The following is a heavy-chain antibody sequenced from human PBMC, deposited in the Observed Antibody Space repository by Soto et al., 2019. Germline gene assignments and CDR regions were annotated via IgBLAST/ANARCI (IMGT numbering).Heavy chain of an antibody. D-gene: IGHD3-10*01. CDR1: GDSISSYY. CDR2: IFYIGNT. Sequence: LSLTCTVSGDSISSYYWSWIRQPPGKGLEWIGYIFYIGNTNYNPSLKSRVTISIDTSKNQFSLNLSSVTAADTAVYYCAGSGIYRGHHYYYGMDVWGQGTTVTVSS. V-gene: IGHV4-59*12. J-gene: IGHJ6*02. CDR3: AGSGIYRGHHYYYGMDV.